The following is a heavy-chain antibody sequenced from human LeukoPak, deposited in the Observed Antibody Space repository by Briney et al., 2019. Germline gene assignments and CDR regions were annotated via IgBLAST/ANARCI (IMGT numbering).Heavy chain of an antibody. CDR2: IVPGRGNT. J-gene: IGHJ6*02. CDR3: AAVLGQQLVYYYGMDV. V-gene: IGHV1-58*02. D-gene: IGHD6-13*01. CDR1: GFTFSSSG. Sequence: TSVKVSCMGSGFTFSSSGMQWVRQARGQRLEWIGWIVPGRGNTNYAQKFQERVTFTRDMSTSTAYMELSGLRSEDTAVYYCAAVLGQQLVYYYGMDVWGQGTTVTVSS.